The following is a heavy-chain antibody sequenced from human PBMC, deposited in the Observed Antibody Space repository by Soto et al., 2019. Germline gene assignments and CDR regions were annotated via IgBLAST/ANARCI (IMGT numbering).Heavy chain of an antibody. CDR2: ISYDGSNK. CDR3: AKDKAYRTYYYGSGYNGYFDY. CDR1: GFTFSSYG. V-gene: IGHV3-30*18. D-gene: IGHD3-10*01. J-gene: IGHJ4*02. Sequence: PVGSLRLSCAASGFTFSSYGMHWVRQAPGKGLEWVAVISYDGSNKYYADSVKGRFTISRDNSKNTLYLQMNSLRAEDTAVYYRAKDKAYRTYYYGSGYNGYFDYWGQGTLVTVSS.